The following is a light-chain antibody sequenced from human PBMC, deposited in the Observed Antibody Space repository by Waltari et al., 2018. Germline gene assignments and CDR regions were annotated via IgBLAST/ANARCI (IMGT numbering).Light chain of an antibody. CDR1: QGISSF. CDR2: AAN. J-gene: IGKJ2*01. Sequence: IQLPHPPSFLPASVGARLTFTCRASQGISSFLAWYQQKPGKAPNLLIFAANTLQSGVPSRFSGSGSGTEFTLTVNSLQPEDFATYYCQQLSSFPYTFGQGTKLEIK. V-gene: IGKV1-9*01. CDR3: QQLSSFPYT.